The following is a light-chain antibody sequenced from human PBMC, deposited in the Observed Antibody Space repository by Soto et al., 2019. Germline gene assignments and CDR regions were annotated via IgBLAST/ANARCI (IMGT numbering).Light chain of an antibody. CDR2: GSS. J-gene: IGKJ4*01. Sequence: EIVLTQSPGTLSLSPGERATLSCRASQSVTSNYLAWYQQKPGQAPRRLIYGSSSRATGIPDRFSGRGSGTEFTLTISRLEPEDIAVYYCQQYGSSPLTFGGGPKVEIK. CDR1: QSVTSNY. V-gene: IGKV3-20*01. CDR3: QQYGSSPLT.